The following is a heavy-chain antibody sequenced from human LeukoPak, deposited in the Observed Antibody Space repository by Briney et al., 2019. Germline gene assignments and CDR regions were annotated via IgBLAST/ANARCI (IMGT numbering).Heavy chain of an antibody. CDR3: ARQGGGAFDT. V-gene: IGHV4-38-2*01. D-gene: IGHD3-16*01. CDR1: GYSISSGYY. Sequence: SETLSLTCAVSGYSISSGYYWGWIRQPPGKGLEWIGSIYHSGSTYYNPSLKSRVTISVDTSKNQFSLKLSSVTAADTAVYYCARQGGGAFDTWGQGTMVTVSS. CDR2: IYHSGST. J-gene: IGHJ3*02.